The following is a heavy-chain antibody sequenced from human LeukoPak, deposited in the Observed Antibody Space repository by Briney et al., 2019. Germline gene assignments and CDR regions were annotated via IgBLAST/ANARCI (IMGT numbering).Heavy chain of an antibody. V-gene: IGHV1-18*01. D-gene: IGHD2-2*01. CDR3: ARDLNGPVVPAGLFDY. CDR2: ISAYNGNT. J-gene: IGHJ4*02. Sequence: ASVKVSCKASGYTFTSYGISWVRQAPGQGLEWMGWISAYNGNTNYAQKLQGRVTMTTDTSTSTAYMELRSLRSDDTAVYYCARDLNGPVVPAGLFDYWGQGTLVTVSS. CDR1: GYTFTSYG.